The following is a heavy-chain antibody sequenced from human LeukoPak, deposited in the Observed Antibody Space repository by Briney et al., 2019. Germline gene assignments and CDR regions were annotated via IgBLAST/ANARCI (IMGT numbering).Heavy chain of an antibody. V-gene: IGHV1-2*02. D-gene: IGHD3-9*01. CDR3: ARGKILRYFDWLSRNWFDP. CDR1: GYTFTDYY. Sequence: ASVKVSCKASGYTFTDYYIHWVRQAPGQGLEWMGWINPNSGGTNYAQKFQGRVTMTRDTSISTAYMELSRLRSDDTAVYYCARGKILRYFDWLSRNWFDPWGQGTLVTVSS. CDR2: INPNSGGT. J-gene: IGHJ5*02.